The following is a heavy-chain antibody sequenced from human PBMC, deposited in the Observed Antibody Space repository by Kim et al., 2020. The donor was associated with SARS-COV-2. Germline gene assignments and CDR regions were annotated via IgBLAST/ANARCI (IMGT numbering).Heavy chain of an antibody. J-gene: IGHJ4*02. Sequence: DGGSRYYADAVKGRVTTSRANANTMVYLQMNSLIVDDTAIYYCTSIFEYWGQGALVTVSS. D-gene: IGHD3-3*02. CDR3: TSIFEY. V-gene: IGHV3-74*01. CDR2: DGGSR.